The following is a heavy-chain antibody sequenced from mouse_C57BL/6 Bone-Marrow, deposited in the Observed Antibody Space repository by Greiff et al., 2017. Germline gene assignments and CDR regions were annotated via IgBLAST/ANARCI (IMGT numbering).Heavy chain of an antibody. CDR1: GFTFSSYA. D-gene: IGHD1-1*01. V-gene: IGHV5-4*01. Sequence: EVQGVESGGGLVKPGGSLKLSCAASGFTFSSYAMSWVRQTPEKRLEWVATISDGGSYTYYPDNVKGRFTISRDNAKNNLYLQMSHLKSEDTAMYYCARVPYYYGFDYWGQGTTLPVSS. J-gene: IGHJ2*01. CDR2: ISDGGSYT. CDR3: ARVPYYYGFDY.